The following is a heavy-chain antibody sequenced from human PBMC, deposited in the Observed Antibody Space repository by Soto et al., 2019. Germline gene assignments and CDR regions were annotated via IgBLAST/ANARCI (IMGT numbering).Heavy chain of an antibody. J-gene: IGHJ5*02. Sequence: GGSLRLSCAASGFTFSSYAMSWVRQAPGKGLEWVSAISGSGGSTYYADSVKGRFTISRDNSKNTLYLQMNSLRAEDTAVYYCAKDLAIFGVVNWFDPWGQGTLVTVSS. V-gene: IGHV3-23*01. CDR3: AKDLAIFGVVNWFDP. CDR2: ISGSGGST. D-gene: IGHD3-3*01. CDR1: GFTFSSYA.